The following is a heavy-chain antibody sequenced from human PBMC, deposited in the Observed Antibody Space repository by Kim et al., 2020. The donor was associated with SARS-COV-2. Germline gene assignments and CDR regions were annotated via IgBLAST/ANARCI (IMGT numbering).Heavy chain of an antibody. CDR1: GFTVSSNY. CDR2: IYSGGST. Sequence: GGSLRLSCAASGFTVSSNYMSWVRQAPGKGLEWVSVIYSGGSTYYADSVKGRFTISRDNSKNTLYLQMNSLRAEDTAVYYCAREPYYYGSEYHYYGMDVWGQGTTVTVSS. CDR3: AREPYYYGSEYHYYGMDV. D-gene: IGHD3-10*01. V-gene: IGHV3-66*02. J-gene: IGHJ6*02.